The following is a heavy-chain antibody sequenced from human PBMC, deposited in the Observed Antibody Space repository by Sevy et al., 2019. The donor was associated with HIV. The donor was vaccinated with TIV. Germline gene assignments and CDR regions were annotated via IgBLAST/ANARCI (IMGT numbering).Heavy chain of an antibody. Sequence: SETLSLTCAVYGGSFSGYYWSWIRQPPGKGLEWIGEIIHSGSTNYNPSLKSRVTISVDTSKNQFSLKLSSVTAADTAVYYCARGVAVSIRGYYYYYYGMDVWGQGTTVTVSS. CDR3: ARGVAVSIRGYYYYYYGMDV. D-gene: IGHD2-8*01. J-gene: IGHJ6*02. CDR2: IIHSGST. CDR1: GGSFSGYY. V-gene: IGHV4-34*01.